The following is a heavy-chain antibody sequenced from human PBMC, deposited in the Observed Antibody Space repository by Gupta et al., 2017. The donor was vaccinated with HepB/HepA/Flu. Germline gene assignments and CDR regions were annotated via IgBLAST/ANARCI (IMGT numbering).Heavy chain of an antibody. Sequence: IRQPPGKGLEWIGYIYYSGSTNYNPSLKSRVTISVDTSKNQFSLKLSSVTAADTAVYYCASSIAARPSYYYGMDVWGQGTTVTVSS. J-gene: IGHJ6*02. V-gene: IGHV4-59*08. CDR2: IYYSGST. D-gene: IGHD6-6*01. CDR3: ASSIAARPSYYYGMDV.